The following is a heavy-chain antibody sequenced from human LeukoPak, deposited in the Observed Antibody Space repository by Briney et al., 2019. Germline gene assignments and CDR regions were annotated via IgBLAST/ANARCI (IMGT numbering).Heavy chain of an antibody. CDR2: ISSSSYT. CDR3: ARDADIAAAGPIDY. D-gene: IGHD6-13*01. Sequence: GGSLRLSCAASGFTFSDYYMSWIRQAPGKGLEWVSYISSSSYTNYADSVKGRFTISRDNAKNSLYLQMNSLRAEDTAVYYCARDADIAAAGPIDYWGQGTLVTVSS. CDR1: GFTFSDYY. V-gene: IGHV3-11*05. J-gene: IGHJ4*02.